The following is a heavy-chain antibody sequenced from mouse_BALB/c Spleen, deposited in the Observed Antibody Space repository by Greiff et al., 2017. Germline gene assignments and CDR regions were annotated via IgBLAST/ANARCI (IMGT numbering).Heavy chain of an antibody. V-gene: IGHV2-9*02. CDR3: ARDGYGSSMDY. CDR1: GFSLTSYG. CDR2: IWAGGST. D-gene: IGHD1-1*01. Sequence: QVQLKESGPGLVAPSQSLSITCTVSGFSLTSYGVHWVRQPPGKGLEWLGVIWAGGSTDYNSALKSRLSISKDNSKSQVFLKMNSLQTDDTARYYCARDGYGSSMDYWGQGTSVTVSS. J-gene: IGHJ4*01.